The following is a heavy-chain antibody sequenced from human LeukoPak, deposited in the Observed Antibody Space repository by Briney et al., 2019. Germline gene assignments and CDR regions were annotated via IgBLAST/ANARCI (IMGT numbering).Heavy chain of an antibody. CDR2: IYYSGST. CDR1: GGSISSSSYY. CDR3: ARPAPELRFLEWPPYY. D-gene: IGHD3-3*01. V-gene: IGHV4-39*01. Sequence: SETLSLTCTVSGGSISSSSYYWGWIRQPPGKGLEWIGSIYYSGSTYYNPSLKSRVTISVDTSKNQFSLKLSSVTAADTAVYYCARPAPELRFLEWPPYYWGQGTLVTVSS. J-gene: IGHJ4*02.